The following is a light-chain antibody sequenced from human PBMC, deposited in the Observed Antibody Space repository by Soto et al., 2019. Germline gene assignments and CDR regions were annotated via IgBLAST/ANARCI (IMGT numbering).Light chain of an antibody. V-gene: IGKV1-39*01. CDR3: QQSYNYPYP. CDR1: QSIRNY. J-gene: IGKJ2*01. CDR2: VAS. Sequence: DIQMTQSPSSLSASVGDRVTITCRASQSIRNYVNWYQQKPGKAPKFLIYVASTLQSGVPSRFSGSGSGTDFTLTISSLQPEDFATYSCQQSYNYPYPFGPGTKLEIK.